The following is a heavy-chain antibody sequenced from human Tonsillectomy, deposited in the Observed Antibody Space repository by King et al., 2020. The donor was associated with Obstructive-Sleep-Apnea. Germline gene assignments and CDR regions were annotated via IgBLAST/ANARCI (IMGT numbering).Heavy chain of an antibody. D-gene: IGHD6-13*01. CDR3: ASGQQLQYFQH. V-gene: IGHV1-69*04. Sequence: QLVQSGAEVKRPGSSVKVSCKASGGTFSSYAISWVRQAPGQGLEWMGRIIPILGIANYAQKFQGRVTITADKSTSTAYMELSSLRSEDTAVYYCASGQQLQYFQHWGQGTLVTVSS. CDR2: IIPILGIA. J-gene: IGHJ1*01. CDR1: GGTFSSYA.